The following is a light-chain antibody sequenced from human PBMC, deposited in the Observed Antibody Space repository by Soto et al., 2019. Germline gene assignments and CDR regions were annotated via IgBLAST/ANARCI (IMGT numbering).Light chain of an antibody. CDR3: QQYNTYSGT. V-gene: IGKV1-5*03. CDR2: KAS. Sequence: DIQMTQSPSTLSQSXGDRVTIPXXASQNVENYLAWYQQKPGKAPKLLIYKASGLESGVPSRFGGSGYGTEFTLTISSLQSDDFATYYCQQYNTYSGTFGQGTKVDIK. J-gene: IGKJ1*01. CDR1: QNVENY.